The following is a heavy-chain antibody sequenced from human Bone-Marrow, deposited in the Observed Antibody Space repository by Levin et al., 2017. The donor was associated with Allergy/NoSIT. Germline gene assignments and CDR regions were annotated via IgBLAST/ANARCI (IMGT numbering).Heavy chain of an antibody. CDR2: IDLTGTAR. CDR3: ASLEKY. V-gene: IGHV3-74*01. J-gene: IGHJ4*02. CDR1: GFSFSTSG. Sequence: ASVKVSCAASGFSFSTSGMHWVRQVPGKGLVWVSRIDLTGTARSYGESVQGRFTVSRDNAKKMMYLQMDSLRDEDTAVYYCASLEKYWGQGILVTVSS.